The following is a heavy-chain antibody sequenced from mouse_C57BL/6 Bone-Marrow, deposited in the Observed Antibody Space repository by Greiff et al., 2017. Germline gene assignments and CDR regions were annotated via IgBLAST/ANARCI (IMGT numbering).Heavy chain of an antibody. CDR3: ASDHWEYYFDY. CDR2: ISSGGSYT. D-gene: IGHD4-1*01. Sequence: EVKLMESGGDLVKPGGSLKLSCAASGFTFSSYGMSWVRQTPDKRLEWVATISSGGSYTYYPDSVKGRFTISRDNAKNTLYLQMSSLKSEDTAMYYCASDHWEYYFDYWGQGTTLTVSS. J-gene: IGHJ2*01. V-gene: IGHV5-6*01. CDR1: GFTFSSYG.